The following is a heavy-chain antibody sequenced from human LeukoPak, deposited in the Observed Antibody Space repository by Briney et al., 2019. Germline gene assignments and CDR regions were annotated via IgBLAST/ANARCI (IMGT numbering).Heavy chain of an antibody. Sequence: GGSLRLSCAASGFTFSDYYMSWIRQAPGKGLEWVSYISSSGSTIYYADSVKGRFTISRDNAKNSLYLQMNSLRAEDTAVYCCAREEIVVVPAAMNWFDPWGQGTLVTVSS. V-gene: IGHV3-11*01. J-gene: IGHJ5*02. D-gene: IGHD2-2*01. CDR1: GFTFSDYY. CDR3: AREEIVVVPAAMNWFDP. CDR2: ISSSGSTI.